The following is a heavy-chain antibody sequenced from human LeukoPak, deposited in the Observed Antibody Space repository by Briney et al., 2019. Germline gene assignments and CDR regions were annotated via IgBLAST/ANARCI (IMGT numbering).Heavy chain of an antibody. CDR3: VRYYDSSGYYDNFDY. J-gene: IGHJ4*02. D-gene: IGHD3-22*01. V-gene: IGHV4-30-4*08. Sequence: PSETLSLTCTVSGGSISSSSYYWGWIRQPPGKGLEWIGYIYYSGSTYYNPSLKSRVSMSVDTTKNQFSLKLSSVAAADTAVYYCVRYYDSSGYYDNFDYWGQGALVTVSS. CDR1: GGSISSSSYY. CDR2: IYYSGST.